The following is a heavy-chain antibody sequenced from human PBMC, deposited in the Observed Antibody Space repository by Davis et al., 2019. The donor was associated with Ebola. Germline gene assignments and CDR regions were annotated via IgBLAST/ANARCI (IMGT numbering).Heavy chain of an antibody. J-gene: IGHJ4*02. Sequence: SQTLSLTCGISGDSVSNNRAAWNWIRHSPSRGLEWLGRTYFRSKWYNDYAASVKGRLLINPDTSKNQFSLKLSSVTAADTAVYYCARLLGPDDYWGQGTLVTVSS. D-gene: IGHD2/OR15-2a*01. CDR3: ARLLGPDDY. CDR1: GDSVSNNRAA. CDR2: TYFRSKWYN. V-gene: IGHV6-1*01.